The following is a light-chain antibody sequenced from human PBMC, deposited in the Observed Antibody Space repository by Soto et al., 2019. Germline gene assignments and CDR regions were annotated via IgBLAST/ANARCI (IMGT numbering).Light chain of an antibody. Sequence: DIQMTQSPSSLSASVGDRVTITCRASQGIRSFLAWYQQKPGQVPNLLIYAASTLQSGVPSRFSGSGSGTDFTLTISSLQPEDVATYYCQNYNSAASTFGHGTKVEIK. V-gene: IGKV1-27*01. J-gene: IGKJ1*01. CDR3: QNYNSAAST. CDR2: AAS. CDR1: QGIRSF.